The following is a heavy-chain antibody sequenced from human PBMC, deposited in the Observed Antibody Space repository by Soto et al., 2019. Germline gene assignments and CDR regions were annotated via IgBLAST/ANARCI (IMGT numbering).Heavy chain of an antibody. Sequence: EVQLVESGGGLVQPGGSLRLSCAASGFTSSDHYMDRVRQATGKGLEWVGRIRNKVNSYTTEYAASVKGRFTVSRDDSKNSVYLQMNSLKTEDTAVYYCARHIPYHGKDVWGQGTTVTVSS. CDR2: IRNKVNSYTT. CDR3: ARHIPYHGKDV. CDR1: GFTSSDHY. V-gene: IGHV3-72*01. J-gene: IGHJ6*02. D-gene: IGHD2-21*01.